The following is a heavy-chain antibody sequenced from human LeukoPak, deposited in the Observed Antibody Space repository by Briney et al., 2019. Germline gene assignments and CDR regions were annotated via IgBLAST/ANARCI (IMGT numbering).Heavy chain of an antibody. CDR1: GYTFTNYY. V-gene: IGHV1-46*01. CDR2: INPSAGST. J-gene: IGHJ4*02. Sequence: GASVKVSCKASGYTFTNYYVEWVRQVPGQGLEWMGIINPSAGSTSYPQKFQGRVTMTRDTSTSTVDMELSSLTSEDTAVYYCARGPPLAAAPTSFDYWGQGTLVTVSS. CDR3: ARGPPLAAAPTSFDY. D-gene: IGHD6-13*01.